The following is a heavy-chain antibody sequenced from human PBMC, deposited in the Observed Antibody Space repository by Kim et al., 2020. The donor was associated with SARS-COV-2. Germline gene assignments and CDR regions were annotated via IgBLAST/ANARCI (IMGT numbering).Heavy chain of an antibody. J-gene: IGHJ6*03. CDR2: ISYDGSNK. D-gene: IGHD3-3*01. CDR1: GFTFSSYG. Sequence: GGSLRLSCAASGFTFSSYGMHWVRQAPGKGLEWVAVISYDGSNKYYADSVKGRFTISRDNSKNTLHLQMNSLRAEDTAVYYCAKGPNTIFGVVSYYYYM. V-gene: IGHV3-30*18. CDR3: AKGPNTIFGVVSYYYYM.